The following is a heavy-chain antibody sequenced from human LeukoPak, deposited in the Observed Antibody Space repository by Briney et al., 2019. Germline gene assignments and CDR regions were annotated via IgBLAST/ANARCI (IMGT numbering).Heavy chain of an antibody. CDR2: IYYSGST. J-gene: IGHJ5*02. D-gene: IGHD3-16*01. CDR3: ARHWGGDNWFDP. V-gene: IGHV4-39*01. Sequence: KPSETLSLTCTVSGGSISSSSYYWGWIRQPPGKGLEWIGSIYYSGSTYYNPSLKSRVTISVDTSKNQFSLKLSSVTAADTAVYYCARHWGGDNWFDPWGQGTLVTVSS. CDR1: GGSISSSSYY.